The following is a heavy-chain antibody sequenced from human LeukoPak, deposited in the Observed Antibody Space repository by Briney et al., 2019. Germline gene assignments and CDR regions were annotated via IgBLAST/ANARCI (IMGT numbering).Heavy chain of an antibody. Sequence: GASVKVSFKASGYTFTSYGISWVRQAPGQGLEWMGWISAYNGNTNYAQKLQGRVTMTTDTSTSTAYMELRSLRSDDTAVYYCAREPFDYDILTGYSVSYGMDVWGQGTTVTVSS. CDR3: AREPFDYDILTGYSVSYGMDV. J-gene: IGHJ6*02. CDR2: ISAYNGNT. D-gene: IGHD3-9*01. CDR1: GYTFTSYG. V-gene: IGHV1-18*01.